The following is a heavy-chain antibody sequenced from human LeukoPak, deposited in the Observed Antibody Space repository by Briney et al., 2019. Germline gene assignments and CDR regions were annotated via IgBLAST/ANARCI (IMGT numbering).Heavy chain of an antibody. CDR3: ARDLSSSSWRNSAFDI. D-gene: IGHD6-13*01. CDR1: GYTFTGYY. V-gene: IGHV1-2*02. CDR2: INPNSGGT. Sequence: GASVKVSCKASGYTFTGYYMHWVRQAPGQGLEWMGWINPNSGGTNYAQKFQGRVTMTRDTSISTAYMELSRLRSDDTAVYYCARDLSSSSWRNSAFDIWGQGTMVTVSS. J-gene: IGHJ3*02.